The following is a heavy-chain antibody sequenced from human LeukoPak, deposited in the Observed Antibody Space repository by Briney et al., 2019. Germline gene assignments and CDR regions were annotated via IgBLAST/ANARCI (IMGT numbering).Heavy chain of an antibody. CDR1: GYSISTLAN. Sequence: SETLSLICTVSGYSISTLANWGWIRQSPGKGLEWVASIYHGGSTYYNPSLRGRVTISVDTSNNQFSLKLRSVTAADTAVYYCAGDPSTSNWYSDWGQGTLVTVSS. J-gene: IGHJ4*02. CDR3: AGDPSTSNWYSD. CDR2: IYHGGST. D-gene: IGHD1/OR15-1a*01. V-gene: IGHV4-38-2*02.